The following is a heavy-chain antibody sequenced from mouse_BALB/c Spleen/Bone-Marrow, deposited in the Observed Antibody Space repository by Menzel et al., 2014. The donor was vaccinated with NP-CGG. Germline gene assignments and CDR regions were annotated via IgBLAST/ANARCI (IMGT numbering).Heavy chain of an antibody. D-gene: IGHD1-1*01. J-gene: IGHJ2*01. V-gene: IGHV4-1*02. Sequence: DVKLQESGGGLVQPGGSLKLSCAASGFDFSRYWMSWVRQAPGKGLEWIGEINPDSRTINYSPSLKDKFIISRDNAKNPLYLRLNKVRSEDTALYYCARPDYYGYLNYWGQGTTLTVSS. CDR1: GFDFSRYW. CDR2: INPDSRTI. CDR3: ARPDYYGYLNY.